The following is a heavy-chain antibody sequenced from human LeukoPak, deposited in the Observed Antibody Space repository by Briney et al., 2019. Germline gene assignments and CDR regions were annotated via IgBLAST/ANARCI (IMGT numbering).Heavy chain of an antibody. V-gene: IGHV1-58*01. J-gene: IGHJ5*02. CDR2: IAVGRGNT. CDR3: AAERYVDNCCWFDR. CDR1: GFTFSSST. Sequence: SVKVSCKASGFTFSSSTVQWVRQARGQRLEWIGWIAVGRGNTKYAQELQERVTITRDLSTSTSYMELSSLRSEDTAVYYCAAERYVDNCCWFDRWGQGTLVTVSS. D-gene: IGHD1-1*01.